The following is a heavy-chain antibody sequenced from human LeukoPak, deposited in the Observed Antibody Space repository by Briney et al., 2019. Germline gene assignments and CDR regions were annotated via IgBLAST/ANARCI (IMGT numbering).Heavy chain of an antibody. V-gene: IGHV3-11*01. D-gene: IGHD3-10*01. Sequence: GGSLRLSWAASGFKFSDYYMSWIRQAPGKGLEWVSYIISFSGGITYYADSVKGRFTISRDNAENSLYLQMNSLRAEDTAVYYCTRELPWYGRQYYYGMDVWGQGTTVTVSS. J-gene: IGHJ6*02. CDR3: TRELPWYGRQYYYGMDV. CDR1: GFKFSDYY. CDR2: IISFSGGIT.